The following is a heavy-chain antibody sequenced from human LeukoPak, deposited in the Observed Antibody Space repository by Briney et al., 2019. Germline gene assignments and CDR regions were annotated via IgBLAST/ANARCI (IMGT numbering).Heavy chain of an antibody. CDR2: IYPGDSDT. J-gene: IGHJ3*01. D-gene: IGHD3-22*01. CDR3: ARPNITSYYDSRGYDAFDV. CDR1: GYSFTSYW. Sequence: GESLKISCKGSGYSFTSYWIGWVRQMPGKGLERMGIIYPGDSDTRYSPSFQGQVTISADKSISTAYLQWSSLKASDTAMYYCARPNITSYYDSRGYDAFDVWGQGTMVIVSS. V-gene: IGHV5-51*01.